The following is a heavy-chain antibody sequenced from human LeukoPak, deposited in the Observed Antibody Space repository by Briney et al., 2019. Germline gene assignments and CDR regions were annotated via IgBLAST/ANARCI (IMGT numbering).Heavy chain of an antibody. J-gene: IGHJ4*02. CDR3: ARKKRYYYGTGSYLN. CDR2: INHSGSA. V-gene: IGHV4-34*01. Sequence: SETLSLTCAVYGGSFSGYYWSWIRQPPGKGLEWIGEINHSGSANYNPSLKSRVTISVDTSKNQFSLKLSSVTAADTAVYYCARKKRYYYGTGSYLNWGQGTLVTVCS. CDR1: GGSFSGYY. D-gene: IGHD3-10*01.